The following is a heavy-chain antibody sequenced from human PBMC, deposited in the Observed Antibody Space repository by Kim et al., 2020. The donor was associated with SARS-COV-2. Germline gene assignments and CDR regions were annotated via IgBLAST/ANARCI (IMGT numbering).Heavy chain of an antibody. J-gene: IGHJ6*02. Sequence: SETLSLTCTVSGGSISSSSYYWGWIRQPPGKGLEWFGSIYYSGSTYYNPSLKSRVTISVDTSKNQFSLKLSSVTAADTAVYYCARGGGSGRGYYYYYGMDVWGQGTTVTVSS. V-gene: IGHV4-39*07. D-gene: IGHD3-16*01. CDR3: ARGGGSGRGYYYYYGMDV. CDR2: IYYSGST. CDR1: GGSISSSSYY.